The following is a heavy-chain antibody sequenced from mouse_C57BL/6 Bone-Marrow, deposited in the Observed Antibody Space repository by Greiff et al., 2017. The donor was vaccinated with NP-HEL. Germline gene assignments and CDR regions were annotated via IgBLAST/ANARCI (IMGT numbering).Heavy chain of an antibody. Sequence: VHVKQSGAELVRPGASVKLSCTASGFNIKDDYMHWVKQRPEQGLEWIGWIDPENGDTEYASKFQGKATITADTSSNTAYLQLSSLTSEDTAVYYCTTYITTVVALYAMDYWGQGTSVTVSS. J-gene: IGHJ4*01. D-gene: IGHD1-1*01. V-gene: IGHV14-4*01. CDR3: TTYITTVVALYAMDY. CDR2: IDPENGDT. CDR1: GFNIKDDY.